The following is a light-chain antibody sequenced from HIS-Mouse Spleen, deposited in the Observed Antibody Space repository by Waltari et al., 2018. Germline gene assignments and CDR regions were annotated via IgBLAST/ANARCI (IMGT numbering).Light chain of an antibody. CDR2: EDS. J-gene: IGLJ2*01. Sequence: SYELTPPPSVSVYPGQTARITCSGDALPKKSAYWYQQKSGQAPVLVIYEDSKRPSGIPERFSGSSSGTMATLTISGAQVEDEADYYCYSTDSSGNHRVFGGGTKLTVL. CDR1: ALPKKS. V-gene: IGLV3-10*01. CDR3: YSTDSSGNHRV.